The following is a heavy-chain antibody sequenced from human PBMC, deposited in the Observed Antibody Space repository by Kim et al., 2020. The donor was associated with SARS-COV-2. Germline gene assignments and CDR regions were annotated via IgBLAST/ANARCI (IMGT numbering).Heavy chain of an antibody. CDR1: GGSFSGYS. Sequence: SETLSLTCAVYGGSFSGYSWTWIRQSPGKGLEWIGEINHSGSTKYNPSLQSRVSISTDTSKNQFSLRLRSMTAADAAVYYCARGRAGVVPSPVLGLGPYYEYYTMDVWGRGTTVTVSS. J-gene: IGHJ6*02. V-gene: IGHV4-34*01. D-gene: IGHD2-15*01. CDR2: INHSGST. CDR3: ARGRAGVVPSPVLGLGPYYEYYTMDV.